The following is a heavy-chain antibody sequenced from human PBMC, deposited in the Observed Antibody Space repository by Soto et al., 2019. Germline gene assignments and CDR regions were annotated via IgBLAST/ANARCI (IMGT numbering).Heavy chain of an antibody. J-gene: IGHJ4*02. CDR3: GKGRTVSNYADDSSDYFYRFDY. Sequence: SETLSLTCTVSGDSISTFYWGWMRQSPGKELEWIGYVYYTGGTNYNPSLKSRATISVDRSKNQFSLNLTSANAADTPVYYCGKGRTVSNYADDSSDYFYRFDYWGQGTQVTVSS. CDR2: VYYTGGT. CDR1: GDSISTFY. D-gene: IGHD3-22*01. V-gene: IGHV4-59*01.